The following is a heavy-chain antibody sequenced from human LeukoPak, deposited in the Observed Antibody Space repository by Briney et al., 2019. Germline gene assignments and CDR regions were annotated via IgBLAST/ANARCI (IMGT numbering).Heavy chain of an antibody. CDR1: GGSISSTTYY. Sequence: SETLSRTCTVSGGSISSTTYYWGWIRQPPGKGLEWIGSIYYSGSTYYNPSLKSRVTISVDTSKNQVSLKLSSVTAADTAVYYCARHGTTGTNLNWFDPWGQGTLVTVSS. D-gene: IGHD1-1*01. CDR3: ARHGTTGTNLNWFDP. J-gene: IGHJ5*02. CDR2: IYYSGST. V-gene: IGHV4-39*01.